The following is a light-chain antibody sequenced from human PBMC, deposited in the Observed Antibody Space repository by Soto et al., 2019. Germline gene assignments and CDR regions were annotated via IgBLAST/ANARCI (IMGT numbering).Light chain of an antibody. J-gene: IGKJ3*01. Sequence: DIQMTQSPSSLSVSVGDRVTITCRASQTISTYLNWYQQKPGKAPNLLIYGVSNLQSGASSRFSGSGSGTDFTLTISSLQPEDFASYYCQQTYAIPFTFGPGTRVDIK. CDR2: GVS. CDR1: QTISTY. CDR3: QQTYAIPFT. V-gene: IGKV1-39*01.